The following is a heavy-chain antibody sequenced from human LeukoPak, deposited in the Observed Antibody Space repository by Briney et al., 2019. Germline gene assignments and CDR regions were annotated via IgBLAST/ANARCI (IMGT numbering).Heavy chain of an antibody. CDR1: GYTFTSYG. J-gene: IGHJ6*03. CDR3: ARDRARRYMDV. V-gene: IGHV1-2*02. Sequence: ASVKVSCKASGYTFTSYGISWVRQAPGQGLEWMGWINPNSGGTNYAQKFQGRVTMTRDTSISTAYMELSRLRSDDTAVYYCARDRARRYMDVWGKGTTVTVSS. CDR2: INPNSGGT.